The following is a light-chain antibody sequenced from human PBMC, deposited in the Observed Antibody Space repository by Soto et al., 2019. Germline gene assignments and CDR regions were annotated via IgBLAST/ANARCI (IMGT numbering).Light chain of an antibody. V-gene: IGKV3-15*01. CDR3: QHYNHWPPYT. CDR2: DAS. J-gene: IGKJ2*01. CDR1: QSISRN. Sequence: IVMTQSPTTLSVSPGERATLSCRASQSISRNFAWYQQKPGRAPRLLLDDASTRDTGIPARFSGSGSVTDFTLTISSLQSEDFSVYYCQHYNHWPPYTFGPGTKLDIK.